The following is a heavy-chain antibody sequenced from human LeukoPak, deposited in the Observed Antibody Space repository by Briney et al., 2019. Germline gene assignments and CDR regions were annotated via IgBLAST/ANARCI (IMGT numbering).Heavy chain of an antibody. CDR1: GFTFSSYG. CDR3: AKPMYYGSGSYPWDY. V-gene: IGHV3-30*18. CDR2: ISYDGSNK. J-gene: IGHJ4*02. Sequence: GGSLRLSCAASGFTFSSYGRHWVRQAPGKGLEWVAVISYDGSNKYYADSVKGRFTISRDNSKNTLYLPMNSLRAEDTAVYHCAKPMYYGSGSYPWDYWGQGTLVTVSS. D-gene: IGHD3-10*01.